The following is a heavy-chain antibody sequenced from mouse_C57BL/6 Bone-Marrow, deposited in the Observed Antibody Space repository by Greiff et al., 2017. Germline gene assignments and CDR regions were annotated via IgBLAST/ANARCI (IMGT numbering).Heavy chain of an antibody. CDR1: GYTFTDYN. CDR3: ARPRNYYYGSSRYFDY. J-gene: IGHJ2*01. V-gene: IGHV1-22*01. Sequence: VQLQQSGPELVKPGASVKMSCKASGYTFTDYNMHWVKQSHGKSLEWIGYINPNNGGTSYNQKFKGKATLTVNKSSSTAYMELRSLTSEDSAVYYCARPRNYYYGSSRYFDYWGQGTTLTVSS. CDR2: INPNNGGT. D-gene: IGHD1-1*01.